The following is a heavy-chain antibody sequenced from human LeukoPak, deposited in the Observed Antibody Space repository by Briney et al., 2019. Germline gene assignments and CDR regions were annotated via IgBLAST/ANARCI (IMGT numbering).Heavy chain of an antibody. Sequence: SETLSLTCTVSGGSISSSSYYWGWIRQPPGKGLEWIGSIYYSGSTYYNPSLKSRVTISVDTSKNQFSLKLSSVTAADTAVYYCASDYDSSGREAYYFDYWGQGTLVIVSS. CDR1: GGSISSSSYY. CDR3: ASDYDSSGREAYYFDY. J-gene: IGHJ4*02. CDR2: IYYSGST. V-gene: IGHV4-39*01. D-gene: IGHD3-22*01.